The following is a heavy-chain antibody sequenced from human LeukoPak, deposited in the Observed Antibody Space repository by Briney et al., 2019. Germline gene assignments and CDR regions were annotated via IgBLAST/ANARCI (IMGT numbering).Heavy chain of an antibody. CDR2: ISAYNGNT. D-gene: IGHD3-22*01. J-gene: IGHJ4*02. CDR3: ARAPAGVYYYDSSGYYDFDY. Sequence: ASVKVSCKASGYTFTSYGISWVRQAPGQGLDWMGWISAYNGNTNYAQKLQGRVTMTTDTSTSTAYMELRSLRSDDTAVYYCARAPAGVYYYDSSGYYDFDYWGQGTLVTVSS. V-gene: IGHV1-18*01. CDR1: GYTFTSYG.